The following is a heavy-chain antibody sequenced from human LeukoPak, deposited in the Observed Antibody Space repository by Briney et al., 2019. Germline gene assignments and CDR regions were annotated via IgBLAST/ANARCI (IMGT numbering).Heavy chain of an antibody. J-gene: IGHJ4*02. D-gene: IGHD5-18*01. CDR3: ARAERGYSYGYSLY. CDR2: ISSSSSTI. Sequence: GGSLRLSCAASGFPFSSYSMTWVRQAPGKGLEWVSYISSSSSTIYYADSVKGRFTISRDNAKNSLYLQMNSLRDEDTAVYYCARAERGYSYGYSLYWGQGTLVTVSS. CDR1: GFPFSSYS. V-gene: IGHV3-48*02.